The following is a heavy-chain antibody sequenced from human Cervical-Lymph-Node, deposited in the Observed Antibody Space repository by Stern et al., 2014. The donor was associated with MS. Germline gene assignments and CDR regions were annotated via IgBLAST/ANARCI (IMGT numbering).Heavy chain of an antibody. CDR3: ARGYCSSSSCSYYFDY. D-gene: IGHD2-2*01. CDR2: IYYSGST. V-gene: IGHV4-59*01. CDR1: GGSISSYH. J-gene: IGHJ4*02. Sequence: QEQLQESGPGLVKPSETLSLTCSVSGGSISSYHWNWILQPPGTGLEWIGYIYYSGSTNYNPSLTSRNPISVDTSKNQFSLKLSSVTAADTAVYYCARGYCSSSSCSYYFDYWGQGTLVTVSS.